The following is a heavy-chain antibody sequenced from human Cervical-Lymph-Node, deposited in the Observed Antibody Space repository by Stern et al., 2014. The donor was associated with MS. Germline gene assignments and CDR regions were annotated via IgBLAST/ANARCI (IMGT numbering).Heavy chain of an antibody. D-gene: IGHD6-6*01. CDR2: ISPRVRTR. V-gene: IGHV3-11*01. CDR3: ARGDYSRSTVADF. Sequence: QVQLVESGGGLVTPAGSLRLSCAASGFTFSGYYMNWIRQAPGRGLEWVSSISPRVRTRYYADSVKGRFTISRDNAKNSLYLQMNSLRADYTAVYYCARGDYSRSTVADFWGQGTLVTVSP. J-gene: IGHJ4*02. CDR1: GFTFSGYY.